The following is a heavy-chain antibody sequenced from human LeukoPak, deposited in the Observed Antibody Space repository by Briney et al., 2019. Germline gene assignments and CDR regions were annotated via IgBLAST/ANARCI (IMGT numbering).Heavy chain of an antibody. CDR3: AHLNRQGPNWFDP. V-gene: IGHV3-23*01. Sequence: QPGGSLRLSCAASGFTFSSYAMSWVRQAPGKGLEWVSAISGSGGSTYYADSVRGRFTISRDNSKNTLYLQMSRLSAEDTAVYYCAHLNRQGPNWFDPWGQGTLVTVSS. CDR2: ISGSGGST. CDR1: GFTFSSYA. J-gene: IGHJ5*02.